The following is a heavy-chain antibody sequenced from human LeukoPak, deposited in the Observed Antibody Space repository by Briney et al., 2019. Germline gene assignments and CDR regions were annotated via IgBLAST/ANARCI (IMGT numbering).Heavy chain of an antibody. D-gene: IGHD4-11*01. CDR2: IYHTLST. CDR1: GYSISSVFY. V-gene: IGHV4-38-2*02. CDR3: AREKRLNSNYGGAGY. J-gene: IGHJ4*02. Sequence: PSGILSVTWTVFGYSISSVFYWGWVRQPPEKGREWVGSIYHTLSTYNNPSLKSRVPISLETSKNQLSLKLSSLTAPAPAVYYFAREKRLNSNYGGAGYWGQGRLVTASS.